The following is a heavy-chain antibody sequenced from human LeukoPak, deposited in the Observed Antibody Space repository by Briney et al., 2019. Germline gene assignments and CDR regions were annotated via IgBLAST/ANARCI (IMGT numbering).Heavy chain of an antibody. CDR1: GFTFDDYA. D-gene: IGHD3-16*02. CDR3: AKSKAAVIRLGELSSPAFDY. J-gene: IGHJ4*02. V-gene: IGHV3-9*01. Sequence: GRSLRLSCAASGFTFDDYAMHWVRRAPGKGLEWVSGISWNSGSIGYADSVKGRFTISRDNAKNSLYLQMNSLRAEDTALYYCAKSKAAVIRLGELSSPAFDYWGQGTLVTVSS. CDR2: ISWNSGSI.